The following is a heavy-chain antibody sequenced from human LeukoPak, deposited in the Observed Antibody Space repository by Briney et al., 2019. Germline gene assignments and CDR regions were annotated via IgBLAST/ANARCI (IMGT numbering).Heavy chain of an antibody. V-gene: IGHV3-23*01. CDR3: AKSVYGSGNY. CDR2: ISGGTT. D-gene: IGHD3-10*01. Sequence: GGFLRLSCAASGFTISSYGMSWVRQAPGKGLEWVSSISGGTTYYADSVKGRFTISRDNSKSIVSLQMNSLRAEDTAVYYCAKSVYGSGNYWGQGTLVTVSS. J-gene: IGHJ4*02. CDR1: GFTISSYG.